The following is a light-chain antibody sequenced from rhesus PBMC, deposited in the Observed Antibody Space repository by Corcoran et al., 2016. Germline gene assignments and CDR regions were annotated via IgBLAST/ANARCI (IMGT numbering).Light chain of an antibody. CDR2: GAS. V-gene: IGKV3-24*04. Sequence: EIVMTQSPATLALSPGERATLSCRASQSVSSYLAWYQQKPGQAPTLLIYGASSRASGIPDRFRGRGSGTEVTLTISSLEPEGVGVYFCLQSRNWPTFGQGTKVEI. J-gene: IGKJ1*01. CDR1: QSVSSY. CDR3: LQSRNWPT.